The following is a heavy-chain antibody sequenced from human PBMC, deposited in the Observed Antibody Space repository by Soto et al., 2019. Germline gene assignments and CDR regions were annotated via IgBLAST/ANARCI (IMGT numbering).Heavy chain of an antibody. D-gene: IGHD2-15*01. CDR1: GFTFSSYW. CDR3: VRTSLVVSAATREDY. Sequence: EVQLVESGGGLVQPGESLRLSCAASGFTFSSYWMHWVRQAPGKGLVWVSRINSDGSSTSYAGSVKGRFTISRDNGKNTPYLQMNSLVAEDTAVYYCVRTSLVVSAATREDYWGQGTLVTVSS. V-gene: IGHV3-74*01. CDR2: INSDGSST. J-gene: IGHJ4*02.